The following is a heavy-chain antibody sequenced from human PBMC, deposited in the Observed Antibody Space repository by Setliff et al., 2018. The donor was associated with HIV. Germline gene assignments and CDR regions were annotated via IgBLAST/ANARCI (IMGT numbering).Heavy chain of an antibody. CDR1: GFTFTGYW. V-gene: IGHV3-74*01. CDR3: ARDLNWGFDY. D-gene: IGHD7-27*01. CDR2: INTDGSST. Sequence: GGSLRLSCAASGFTFTGYWMHWVRQAPGKGLLWVSRINTDGSSTTYADSVKGRFTISRDNAKNMVYLQMNSLRIEDTALYYCARDLNWGFDYWGQGTLVTVSS. J-gene: IGHJ4*02.